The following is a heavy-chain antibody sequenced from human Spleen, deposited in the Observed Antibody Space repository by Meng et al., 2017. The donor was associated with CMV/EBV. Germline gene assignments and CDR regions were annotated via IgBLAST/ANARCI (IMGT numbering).Heavy chain of an antibody. J-gene: IGHJ4*02. Sequence: WWGWVGQVPGTGLEWLEEIYHSCNTTYTPSLQSRVTLSADKFNNPFSLELDSLTAADTAVSSCANIARRRLLRYCGGDCSTPDYWGQGTLVTVSS. CDR2: IYHSCNT. V-gene: IGHV4-4*01. CDR3: ANIARRRLLRYCGGDCSTPDY. CDR1: W. D-gene: IGHD2-21*02.